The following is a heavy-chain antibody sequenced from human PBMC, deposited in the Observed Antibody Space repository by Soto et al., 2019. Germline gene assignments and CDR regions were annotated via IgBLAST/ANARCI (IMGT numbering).Heavy chain of an antibody. Sequence: PGGSLRLSCAASGFTFTSFAVSWVRQAPGKGLEWVSAISGSGGATYYADSVKGRFTVSRDNSKNALYLQMNSLRTEDTAVYYCARGVNFFDSSGSDGDYWGQGTLVTVSS. J-gene: IGHJ4*02. CDR3: ARGVNFFDSSGSDGDY. V-gene: IGHV3-23*01. CDR1: GFTFTSFA. CDR2: ISGSGGAT. D-gene: IGHD3-22*01.